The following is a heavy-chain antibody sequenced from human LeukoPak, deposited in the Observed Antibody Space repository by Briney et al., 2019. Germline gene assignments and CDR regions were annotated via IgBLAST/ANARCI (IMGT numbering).Heavy chain of an antibody. D-gene: IGHD5-18*01. J-gene: IGHJ4*02. V-gene: IGHV4-34*01. CDR2: INHSGST. CDR1: GVSFSGYY. CDR3: ASPWLWSPFDY. Sequence: SETLSLTCAVYGVSFSGYYWSWIRQPPGKGLEWIGEINHSGSTNYNPSLKSRVTISVDTSKNQFSLKLSSVTAADTAVYYCASPWLWSPFDYWGQGTLVTVSS.